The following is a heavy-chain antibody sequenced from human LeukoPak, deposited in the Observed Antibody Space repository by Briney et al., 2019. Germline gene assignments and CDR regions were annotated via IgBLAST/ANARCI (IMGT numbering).Heavy chain of an antibody. V-gene: IGHV4-39*01. J-gene: IGHJ5*02. D-gene: IGHD3-3*01. CDR2: IYYSGST. Sequence: SETLSLTCTVSGGSISSSSYYWGWIRQPPGKGLEWIGSIYYSGSTYYNPSLKSRVTISVDTSKNQFSLKLSSVTAADTAVYYCARHYEAIYDFWSGYREGYWFDPWGQGTLVTVSS. CDR3: ARHYEAIYDFWSGYREGYWFDP. CDR1: GGSISSSSYY.